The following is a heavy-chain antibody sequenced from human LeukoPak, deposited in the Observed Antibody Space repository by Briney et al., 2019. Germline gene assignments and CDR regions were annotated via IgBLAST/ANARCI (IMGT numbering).Heavy chain of an antibody. CDR1: GYTFTSYY. V-gene: IGHV1-69*13. J-gene: IGHJ4*02. CDR3: ARAEGPYDFWSGYSVGY. D-gene: IGHD3-3*01. Sequence: ASVKVSCKASGYTFTSYYMHWVRQAPGQGLEWMGGIIPIFGTANYAQKFQGRVTITADESTSTAYMELSSLRSEDTAVYYCARAEGPYDFWSGYSVGYWGQGTLVTVSS. CDR2: IIPIFGTA.